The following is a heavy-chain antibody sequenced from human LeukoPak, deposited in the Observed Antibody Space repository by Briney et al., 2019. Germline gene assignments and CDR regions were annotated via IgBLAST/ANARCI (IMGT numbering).Heavy chain of an antibody. CDR2: ISAYNGNT. V-gene: IGHV1-18*01. D-gene: IGHD6-19*01. Sequence: ASVKVSCKASGYTFASCGISWVRQAPGQGLEWMGWISAYNGNTNYAQKLQGRVTMTTDTSTSTAYMELRSLRSDDTAVYYCAGPSSGWYCLDYWGQGTLVTVSS. CDR1: GYTFASCG. CDR3: AGPSSGWYCLDY. J-gene: IGHJ4*02.